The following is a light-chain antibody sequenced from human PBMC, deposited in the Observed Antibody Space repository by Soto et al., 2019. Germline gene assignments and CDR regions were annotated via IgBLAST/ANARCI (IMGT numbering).Light chain of an antibody. J-gene: IGKJ1*01. CDR3: QQYDTYSWT. CDR1: QRISGW. Sequence: DIQMTQSPSTLSASRGDRVTITCRASQRISGWLAWYQQKPGKAPKLLIYKASSLEGGVPARFSGSGSGTEFSLTISSLQSDDFATYYCQQYDTYSWTFGQGTKVDI. V-gene: IGKV1-5*03. CDR2: KAS.